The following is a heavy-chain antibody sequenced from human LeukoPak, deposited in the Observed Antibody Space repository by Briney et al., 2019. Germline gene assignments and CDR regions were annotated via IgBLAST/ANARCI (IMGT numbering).Heavy chain of an antibody. Sequence: SETLSLTCTVSGGSISSYYWSWIRQPPGKGLEWIGYIYYSGSTNYNPSLKSRVTISVDTSKNQFSLKLSSVTAADTAVYYCARGHRNTAAGDYWGQGTLVTVPS. V-gene: IGHV4-59*01. CDR3: ARGHRNTAAGDY. CDR1: GGSISSYY. D-gene: IGHD6-13*01. CDR2: IYYSGST. J-gene: IGHJ4*02.